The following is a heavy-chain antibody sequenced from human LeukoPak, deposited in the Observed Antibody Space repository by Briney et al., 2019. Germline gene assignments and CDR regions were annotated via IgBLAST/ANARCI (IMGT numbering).Heavy chain of an antibody. D-gene: IGHD6-13*01. CDR2: INHSGST. J-gene: IGHJ4*02. CDR1: GGSFSGYY. CDR3: ARGQGIAAFYFDY. Sequence: SETLSLTCAVYGGSFSGYYWSWIRQPPGKGLEWMGEINHSGSTNYNPSLKSRVTISVDTSKNQFSLKLSSVTAADTAVYYCARGQGIAAFYFDYWGQGTLVTVSS. V-gene: IGHV4-34*01.